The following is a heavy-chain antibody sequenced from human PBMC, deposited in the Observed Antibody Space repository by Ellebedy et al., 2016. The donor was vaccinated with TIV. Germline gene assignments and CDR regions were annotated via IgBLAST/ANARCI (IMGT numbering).Heavy chain of an antibody. J-gene: IGHJ4*02. V-gene: IGHV3-23*01. D-gene: IGHD3-9*01. Sequence: PGGSLRLSCVASGFSINSYRMNWVRQAPGKGLEWVSAIGPRSDYKFYADSVKGRITISRDNSENTLFLQMHSLRGEDTAVYYCAKELVSRDSLTFDYWGQGVLVTVSS. CDR2: IGPRSDYK. CDR1: GFSINSYR. CDR3: AKELVSRDSLTFDY.